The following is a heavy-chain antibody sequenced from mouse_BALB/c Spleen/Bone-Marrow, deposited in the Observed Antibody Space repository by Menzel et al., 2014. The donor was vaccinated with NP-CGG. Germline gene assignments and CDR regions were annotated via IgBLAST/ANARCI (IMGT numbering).Heavy chain of an antibody. J-gene: IGHJ2*01. D-gene: IGHD1-1*01. CDR1: GFNIKDTY. CDR2: IDPANGNT. Sequence: VQLQQSGAELVKPGASVKLSCTASGFNIKDTYMHWVKQRPEQGLEWIGRIDPANGNTKYDPKFQGKATIPADTSSNXXYXXXSSLTSEDTAVYYCARSYGSSPFDYWGQGTTLTVSS. CDR3: ARSYGSSPFDY. V-gene: IGHV14-3*02.